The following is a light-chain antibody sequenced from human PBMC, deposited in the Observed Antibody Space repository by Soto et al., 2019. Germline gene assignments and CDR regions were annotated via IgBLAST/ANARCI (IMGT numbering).Light chain of an antibody. J-gene: IGLJ1*01. V-gene: IGLV1-40*01. CDR1: SSKIGAGHD. Sequence: QSVLTQPPSVSGAPGQRVTISCTGSSSKIGAGHDVHWYQQLPGTAPKLLIYGNGNRPSGVPDRFSGSKSGTSASLAITGLQADDEADYYCQSYDNSLSGSEVFGTGTKVTVL. CDR2: GNG. CDR3: QSYDNSLSGSEV.